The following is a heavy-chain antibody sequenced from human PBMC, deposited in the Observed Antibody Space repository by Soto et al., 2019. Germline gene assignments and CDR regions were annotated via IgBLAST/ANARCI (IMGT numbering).Heavy chain of an antibody. D-gene: IGHD3-22*01. CDR1: GFTFSTYW. CDR3: ARSYYDTSGAYGRFDY. J-gene: IGHJ4*02. CDR2: INGDGSAT. V-gene: IGHV3-74*01. Sequence: EAQVVESGGGLVQPGGSLRLSCAASGFTFSTYWMHWVRQAPGKGLVWVSRINGDGSATNYADSVKGRFTSSRDNAKNTLDLQMNSPGADDAAVYYCARSYYDTSGAYGRFDYWGQGTLVTVSS.